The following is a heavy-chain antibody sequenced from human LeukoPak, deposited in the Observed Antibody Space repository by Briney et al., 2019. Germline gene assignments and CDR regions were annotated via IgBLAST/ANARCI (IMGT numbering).Heavy chain of an antibody. D-gene: IGHD3-22*01. CDR2: ISAYNGNT. CDR1: GYTFTSYG. Sequence: ASVKVSCKASGYTFTSYGISWVRQAPGQGLEWMGWISAYNGNTNYAQKLQGRVTMTTDTSTSTAYMELRSLRSDDTAVYYCAQSYYDSSGYYYLDYWGQGTLVTVSS. V-gene: IGHV1-18*01. J-gene: IGHJ4*02. CDR3: AQSYYDSSGYYYLDY.